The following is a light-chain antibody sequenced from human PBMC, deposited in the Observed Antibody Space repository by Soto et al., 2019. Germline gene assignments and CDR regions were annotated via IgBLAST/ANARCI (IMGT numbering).Light chain of an antibody. CDR1: SSNIGSNY. J-gene: IGLJ1*01. Sequence: QSVLTQPPSASGTPWQRVTISCSGSSSNIGSNYVYWYQQLPGTAPKLLIYRNNQRPSGVPDRFSGSKSGTSASLAISGLRSEDEADDYCAAWDDSLSGYVFGTGTKVTGL. CDR2: RNN. CDR3: AAWDDSLSGYV. V-gene: IGLV1-47*01.